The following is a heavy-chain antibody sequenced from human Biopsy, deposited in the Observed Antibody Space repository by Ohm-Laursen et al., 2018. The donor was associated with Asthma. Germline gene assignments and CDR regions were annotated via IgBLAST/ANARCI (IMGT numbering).Heavy chain of an antibody. CDR1: GGSITSSCYY. Sequence: TLSLTCTVSGGSITSSCYYWGWIRQPPGKGIEWIGSMYHSGSPYYHPSLKSRATISVDTSKNQLPLKMSSVTAADTAVYFCVRHQYSSSWSTFDYWGQGALVTVSS. D-gene: IGHD3-22*01. J-gene: IGHJ4*02. V-gene: IGHV4-39*01. CDR2: MYHSGSP. CDR3: VRHQYSSSWSTFDY.